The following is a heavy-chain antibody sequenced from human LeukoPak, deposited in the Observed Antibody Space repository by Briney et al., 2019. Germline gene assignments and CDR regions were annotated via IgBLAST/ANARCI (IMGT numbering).Heavy chain of an antibody. Sequence: GGSLRLSCAGSGFTVSSYWMSWVRQAPGKGLEWVANIKQDGGERYYVDSVKGRFTISRDNAKSSVYLQMNSLRAEDTAMYFCATRLYSSSNYYFDYWGQGTLVTVSS. CDR1: GFTVSSYW. D-gene: IGHD6-13*01. J-gene: IGHJ4*02. V-gene: IGHV3-7*03. CDR2: IKQDGGER. CDR3: ATRLYSSSNYYFDY.